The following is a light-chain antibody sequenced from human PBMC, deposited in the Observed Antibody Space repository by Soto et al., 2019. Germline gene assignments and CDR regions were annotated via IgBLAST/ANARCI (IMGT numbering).Light chain of an antibody. CDR2: HAS. CDR3: QQYNSYS. J-gene: IGKJ1*01. V-gene: IGKV1-5*02. Sequence: DVQMTQSTSTLSGSVGDRVTIICRASQCISNWLAWYQQKPVTAPKVLIYHASNLQSGVPSRFSGSGSGTEFTLTISSLQPDDFATYYCQQYNSYSFGQGTKVDI. CDR1: QCISNW.